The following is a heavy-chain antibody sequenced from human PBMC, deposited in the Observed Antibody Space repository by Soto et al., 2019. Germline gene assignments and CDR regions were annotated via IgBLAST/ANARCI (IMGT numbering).Heavy chain of an antibody. D-gene: IGHD1-26*01. CDR3: ARGVGNYYYGMDV. J-gene: IGHJ6*02. CDR2: VWYDGSNK. Sequence: QVQLVESGGGVVQPGRSLRLSCAASGFTFSSYGMHWVRQAPGKGLEWVALVWYDGSNKYYADSVKGRFSISRDNCKNTLYLQMHGMRAEDTAVYYCARGVGNYYYGMDVWGQGTTVTVSS. CDR1: GFTFSSYG. V-gene: IGHV3-33*01.